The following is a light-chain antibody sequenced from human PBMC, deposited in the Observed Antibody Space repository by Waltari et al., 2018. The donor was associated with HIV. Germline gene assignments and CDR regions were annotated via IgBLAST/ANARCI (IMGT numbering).Light chain of an antibody. CDR3: AAWDDSLSNWV. CDR2: DVS. V-gene: IGLV2-11*01. Sequence: QSALTQPRSVSGSPGQSVTISCTGTSSDVGGYNYVSWYQQHPGKAPKLMIYDVSKRPSGVPDRFSGSKSGTSASLAISGLRSEDEADYYCAAWDDSLSNWVFGGGTKLTVL. CDR1: SSDVGGYNY. J-gene: IGLJ3*02.